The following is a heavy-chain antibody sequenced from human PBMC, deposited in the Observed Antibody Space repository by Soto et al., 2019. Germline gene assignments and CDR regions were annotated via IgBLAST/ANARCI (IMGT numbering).Heavy chain of an antibody. D-gene: IGHD5-12*01. CDR3: ARESGGATATLDYYYFYMDV. CDR2: INPNGGGT. CDR1: GDSFNDYY. Sequence: VQLVQSGAEVKKPGASVKVSCKTSGDSFNDYYIHWMRQAPGQGLEWMGWINPNGGGTKYAQKFQGRVTVTRDTSIRTVYMELSSLRSGDTAVYYCARESGGATATLDYYYFYMDVWGKGTTVTVSS. J-gene: IGHJ6*03. V-gene: IGHV1-2*02.